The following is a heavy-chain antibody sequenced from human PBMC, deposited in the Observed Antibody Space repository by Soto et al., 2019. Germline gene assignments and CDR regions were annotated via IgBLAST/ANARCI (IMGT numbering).Heavy chain of an antibody. CDR3: AGPFRNYDASSCYLSGFDC. CDR2: IYPGDSDT. J-gene: IGHJ3*01. Sequence: GESLKISCKGSGYSFTSYWIGWVRQMPGKGLEWMGIIYPGDSDTRYSPSFQGQVTISADKSISTAYLQWSSLKASDTAIHYCAGPFRNYDASSCYLSGFDCWGQGTMVTVSS. V-gene: IGHV5-51*01. CDR1: GYSFTSYW. D-gene: IGHD3-22*01.